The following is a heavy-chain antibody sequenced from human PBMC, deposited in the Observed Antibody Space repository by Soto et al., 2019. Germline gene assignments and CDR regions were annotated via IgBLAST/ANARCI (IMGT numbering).Heavy chain of an antibody. CDR2: ISTSGDGT. D-gene: IGHD2-8*01. J-gene: IGHJ4*02. Sequence: GGPLRLSCAASGFTFSSYAMTWVRQAPGKGLEWVSGISTSGDGTYYADSVKGRFTISRDNSKNTLCLQMNSLRAEDTAVYYCATLARTKDFDYWGQGTLVTVSS. CDR1: GFTFSSYA. CDR3: ATLARTKDFDY. V-gene: IGHV3-23*01.